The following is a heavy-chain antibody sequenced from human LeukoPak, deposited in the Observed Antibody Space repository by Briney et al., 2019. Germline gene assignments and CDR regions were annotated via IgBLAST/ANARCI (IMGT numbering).Heavy chain of an antibody. D-gene: IGHD2-8*01. J-gene: IGHJ4*02. V-gene: IGHV1-18*01. CDR3: AGSLGYCTSNVCYLKY. Sequence: ASVKVSCKASGYTFTSYDISWVRQAPGQGLEWMGWISAYNGNTNYAQKLQGRVTMTTDTSTSTAYMELRSLRSDDTAVYYCAGSLGYCTSNVCYLKYWGQGTLVTVSS. CDR1: GYTFTSYD. CDR2: ISAYNGNT.